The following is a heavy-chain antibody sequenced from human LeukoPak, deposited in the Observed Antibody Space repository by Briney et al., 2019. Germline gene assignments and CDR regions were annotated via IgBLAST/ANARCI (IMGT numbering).Heavy chain of an antibody. J-gene: IGHJ4*02. V-gene: IGHV1-69*13. CDR3: ARSNPAYYYDSSGYYFDY. D-gene: IGHD3-22*01. CDR1: GGTFSSYA. CDR2: IIPIFGTA. Sequence: ASVKVSCKASGGTFSSYAISWVRQAPGQGLEWMGGIIPIFGTANYAQKFLGRVTITADESTSTAYMELSSLRSEDTAVYYCARSNPAYYYDSSGYYFDYWGQGTLVTVSS.